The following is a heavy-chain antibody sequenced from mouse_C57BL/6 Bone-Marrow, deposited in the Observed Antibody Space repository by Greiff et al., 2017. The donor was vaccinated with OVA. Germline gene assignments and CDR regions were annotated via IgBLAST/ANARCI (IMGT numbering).Heavy chain of an antibody. D-gene: IGHD6-1*01. Sequence: QVQLQQPGAELVKPGASVKLSCKASGYTFTSYWMQWVKQRPGQGLEWIGEIDPSDSYTNYNQKFKGKATLTVDTSSSTAYMQLSSQTSEDSAVYYCARRSAGAYWGQGTLVTVSA. CDR3: ARRSAGAY. V-gene: IGHV1-50*01. CDR1: GYTFTSYW. CDR2: IDPSDSYT. J-gene: IGHJ3*01.